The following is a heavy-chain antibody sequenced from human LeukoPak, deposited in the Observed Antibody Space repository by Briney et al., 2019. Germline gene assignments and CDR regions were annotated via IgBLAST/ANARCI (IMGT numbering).Heavy chain of an antibody. CDR1: GYTFTGYY. Sequence: ASVKVSCKASGYTFTGYYMHWVRQAPGQGLEWMGWINPNSGGTNYAQKFQGRVTMTRDTSISTAYMELSRLRSDDTAVYYCARPLYCSGGSCYNWFDPWGQGTLVTVSS. D-gene: IGHD2-15*01. CDR2: INPNSGGT. V-gene: IGHV1-2*02. CDR3: ARPLYCSGGSCYNWFDP. J-gene: IGHJ5*02.